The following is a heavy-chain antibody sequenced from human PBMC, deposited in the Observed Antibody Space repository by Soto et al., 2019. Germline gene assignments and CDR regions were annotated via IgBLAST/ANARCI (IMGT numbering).Heavy chain of an antibody. CDR1: GGSFGNSA. D-gene: IGHD3-3*01. Sequence: VKVSCKASGGSFGNSAINWVRQTPGQGLEWLGGFIPVYRTLNYAQKFQGRVTITADESTGTAYMTLSSLASDDTAVYYCATGVIWIGYFTVDSWGQGTRVTVSS. V-gene: IGHV1-69*01. CDR3: ATGVIWIGYFTVDS. J-gene: IGHJ4*02. CDR2: FIPVYRTL.